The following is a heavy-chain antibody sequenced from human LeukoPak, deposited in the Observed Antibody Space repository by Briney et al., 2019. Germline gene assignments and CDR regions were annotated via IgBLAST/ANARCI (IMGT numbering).Heavy chain of an antibody. V-gene: IGHV4-59*08. J-gene: IGHJ3*02. CDR2: IYYSGST. CDR3: ARYSAGRYDFWSGYFHAFDI. CDR1: GGSISSYY. D-gene: IGHD3-3*01. Sequence: PSETLSLTCTVSGGSISSYYWSWIRQPPGKGLEWIGYIYYSGSTNYNPSLKSRVTISVDTSKNQFSLKLSSVTAADTAVYYCARYSAGRYDFWSGYFHAFDIWGQGTMVTVSS.